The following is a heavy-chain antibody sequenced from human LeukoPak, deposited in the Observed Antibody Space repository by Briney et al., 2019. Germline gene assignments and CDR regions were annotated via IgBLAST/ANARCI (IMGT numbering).Heavy chain of an antibody. CDR3: ARVGSSGWDY. D-gene: IGHD3-22*01. V-gene: IGHV1-69*13. Sequence: SVKVSCTASGYTVTSYGISWVRQAPGHGVEWMGGIITIFGTANYAQKLQGRVTITADESTSTAYMELSSLRSEDTAVYYCARVGSSGWDYWGQGTLVTVSS. CDR2: IITIFGTA. J-gene: IGHJ4*02. CDR1: GYTVTSYG.